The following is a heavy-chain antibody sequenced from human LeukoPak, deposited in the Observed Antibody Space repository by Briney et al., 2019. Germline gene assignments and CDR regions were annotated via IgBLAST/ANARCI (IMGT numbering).Heavy chain of an antibody. Sequence: ASVKVSCKASGYTFTSYYMHWVRQAPGQGLEWMGIINPSGGSTSYAQKFQGRVTMTRDTSTSTDYMELSSLRSEDTAVYYCARVGSGDYFDYWGQGTLVTVSS. CDR3: ARVGSGDYFDY. CDR1: GYTFTSYY. CDR2: INPSGGST. D-gene: IGHD6-19*01. J-gene: IGHJ4*02. V-gene: IGHV1-46*01.